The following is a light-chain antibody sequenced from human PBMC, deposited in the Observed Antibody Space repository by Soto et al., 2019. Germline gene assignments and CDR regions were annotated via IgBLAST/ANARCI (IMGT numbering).Light chain of an antibody. V-gene: IGKV3-15*01. J-gene: IGKJ1*01. CDR3: QKYTNWPET. CDR1: QSVSSN. CDR2: GAS. Sequence: EIVMTQSPATLSVSPGERATLSCRASQSVSSNLAWYQQKPGQAPRLLIYGASTRATGIPARFSGSGSGTEFTLTISNLQSEDFEVYYCQKYTNWPETFGQGTKV.